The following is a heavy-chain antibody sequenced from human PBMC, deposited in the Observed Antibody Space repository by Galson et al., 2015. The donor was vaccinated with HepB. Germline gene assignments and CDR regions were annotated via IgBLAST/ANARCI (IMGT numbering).Heavy chain of an antibody. D-gene: IGHD4-23*01. V-gene: IGHV3-48*02. J-gene: IGHJ2*01. CDR2: ISTDSSTI. Sequence: SLRLSCAASGFTFSSYTMNWVRQAPAKGLAWLSYISTDSSTIYYADSVKGRFTISRDNANYSLYLQLHSLRDEDTAAYYCARAAFGRNSYWYFGLWGRGTPVHVSS. CDR3: ARAAFGRNSYWYFGL. CDR1: GFTFSSYT.